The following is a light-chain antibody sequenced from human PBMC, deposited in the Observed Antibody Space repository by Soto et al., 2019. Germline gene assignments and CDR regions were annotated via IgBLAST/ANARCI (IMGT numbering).Light chain of an antibody. CDR3: QKYDGLPIT. V-gene: IGKV1-33*01. CDR1: QDISNY. CDR2: DAS. Sequence: DIQMTQSPSSLSASVGDRVTITCRASQDISNYLNWYQQRPGKAPKLLIYDASNFERGVPSRFSGTRSGNYFTFALTSLQPEEVATYYCQKYDGLPITFGQGPRLEI. J-gene: IGKJ5*01.